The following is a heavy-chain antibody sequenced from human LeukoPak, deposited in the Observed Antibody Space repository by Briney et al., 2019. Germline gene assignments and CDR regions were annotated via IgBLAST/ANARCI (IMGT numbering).Heavy chain of an antibody. D-gene: IGHD3-22*01. Sequence: QPGGSLRLSCAASGFTFSSYAMSWVRQAPGKGLEWVSAISGSGGSTYYADSVKGRFTISRDNSKNTLYLQMNSLRAEDTAVYYCAKDRPGYYYDSSGYCYWGQGTLVTVSS. CDR2: ISGSGGST. CDR3: AKDRPGYYYDSSGYCY. J-gene: IGHJ4*02. CDR1: GFTFSSYA. V-gene: IGHV3-23*01.